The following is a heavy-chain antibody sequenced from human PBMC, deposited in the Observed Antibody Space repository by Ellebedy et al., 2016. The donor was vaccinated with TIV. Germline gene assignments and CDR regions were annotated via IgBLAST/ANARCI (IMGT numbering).Heavy chain of an antibody. V-gene: IGHV3-21*04. Sequence: GGSLRLSCAASGFSFSSHDMHWVRQVTGKGLEWVSFISSSSDYIFYADSVKGRFTISRDNAKNSLFLQMNSLRAEDTAVYYCARSGIDYWGQGTLVTVSS. CDR1: GFSFSSHD. J-gene: IGHJ4*02. CDR2: ISSSSDYI. CDR3: ARSGIDY. D-gene: IGHD6-25*01.